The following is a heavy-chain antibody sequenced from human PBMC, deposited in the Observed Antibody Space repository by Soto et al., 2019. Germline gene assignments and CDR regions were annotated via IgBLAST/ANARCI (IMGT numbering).Heavy chain of an antibody. CDR3: ARDENFVFLLPSDGFDI. D-gene: IGHD3-3*01. CDR2: ISYDGSNK. V-gene: IGHV3-30*19. J-gene: IGHJ3*02. CDR1: ESTFSSFG. Sequence: QVQLVESGGGVVQPGRSLRLSCATSESTFSSFGMHWVRQAPGKGLEWVAVISYDGSNKYYADSVKGRFTISRDNSKKTMYLLMNSLSADDTAVYYCARDENFVFLLPSDGFDIWGQGTMVTVSS.